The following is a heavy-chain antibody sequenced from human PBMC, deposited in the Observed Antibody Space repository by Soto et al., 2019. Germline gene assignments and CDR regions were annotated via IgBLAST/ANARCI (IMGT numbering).Heavy chain of an antibody. D-gene: IGHD3-10*01. J-gene: IGHJ5*02. CDR1: GYTFTSYD. CDR3: ARLKISGSGSYHWFDP. V-gene: IGHV1-8*01. Sequence: QVQLVQSGAEVKKPGASVKVSCKASGYTFTSYDINWVRQATGQGLEWMGWMNPNSGNTGYAQKFQGRVTMTRNTSISTAYMELSSLRSEDTAVYYCARLKISGSGSYHWFDPWGQGTLVTVSS. CDR2: MNPNSGNT.